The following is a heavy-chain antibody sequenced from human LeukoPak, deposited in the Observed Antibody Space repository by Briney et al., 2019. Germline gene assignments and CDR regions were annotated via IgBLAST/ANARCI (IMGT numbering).Heavy chain of an antibody. Sequence: PSETLSLTCTVSGGSISSSSYYWGWIRQPPGKGLEWIGSIYYSGSTYYNPSLKSRVAISIDTSKNQFSLNLNSVTAADTAVYYCASDSGSGTYYWGQGTLVTVSS. J-gene: IGHJ4*02. CDR1: GGSISSSSYY. V-gene: IGHV4-39*07. D-gene: IGHD6-19*01. CDR2: IYYSGST. CDR3: ASDSGSGTYY.